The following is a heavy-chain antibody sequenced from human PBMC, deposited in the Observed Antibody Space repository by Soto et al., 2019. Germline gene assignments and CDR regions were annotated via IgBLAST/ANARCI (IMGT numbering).Heavy chain of an antibody. Sequence: PSETLSLTCSVSGGPISSSSYYWGWIRQAPGKGLEWLATIYYTGYTYHNPSLKSHVTISVDTSKDQFSLELTSVTAADTALYYCARSAIATHWFFDPWGRGTLVTVSS. D-gene: IGHD5-18*01. CDR2: IYYTGYT. CDR3: ARSAIATHWFFDP. J-gene: IGHJ2*01. CDR1: GGPISSSSYY. V-gene: IGHV4-39*01.